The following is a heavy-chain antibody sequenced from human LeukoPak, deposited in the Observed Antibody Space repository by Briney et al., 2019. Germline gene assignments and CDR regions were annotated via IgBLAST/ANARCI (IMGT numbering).Heavy chain of an antibody. Sequence: PETLSLTCSVSGASITSSRSYGAWIRQSPGKGLEWIGSISYSGDTYYNPSVESRVIISVDTSKNHFSLKLTSVTAADTAVYYCARVRGRDGYFDYWGQGTLVTVSS. D-gene: IGHD3-10*01. CDR2: ISYSGDT. J-gene: IGHJ4*02. CDR3: ARVRGRDGYFDY. CDR1: GASITSSRSY. V-gene: IGHV4-39*07.